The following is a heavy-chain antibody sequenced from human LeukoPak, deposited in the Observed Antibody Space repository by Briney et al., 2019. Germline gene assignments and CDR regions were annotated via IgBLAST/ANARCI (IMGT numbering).Heavy chain of an antibody. CDR1: GFTFSNAW. CDR2: IKQDGSEK. Sequence: GGSLRLSCAASGFTFSNAWMSWVRQAPGKGLEWVANIKQDGSEKYYVDSVKGRFTISRDNAKNSLYLQMNSLRAEDTAVYYCARDQRYCSSSSCPWEPFDYWGQGTLVTVSS. CDR3: ARDQRYCSSSSCPWEPFDY. J-gene: IGHJ4*02. D-gene: IGHD2-2*01. V-gene: IGHV3-7*05.